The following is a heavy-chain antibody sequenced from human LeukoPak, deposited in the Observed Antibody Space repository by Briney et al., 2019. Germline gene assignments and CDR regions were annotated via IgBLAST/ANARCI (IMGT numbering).Heavy chain of an antibody. Sequence: GGSLRLSCAASGFTFSSYAVSWVRQAPGQWLKWVSAITASGFSTYYADSVKGRFTISRDNAKNSLYLQMNSLRPEDMALYYCTKGAGYSSPTDAFDIWGQGTMVTVSS. CDR2: ITASGFST. V-gene: IGHV3-23*01. CDR3: TKGAGYSSPTDAFDI. CDR1: GFTFSSYA. J-gene: IGHJ3*02. D-gene: IGHD6-13*01.